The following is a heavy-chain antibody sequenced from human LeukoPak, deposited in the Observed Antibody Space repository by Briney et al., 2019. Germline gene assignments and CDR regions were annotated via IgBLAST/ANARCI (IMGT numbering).Heavy chain of an antibody. Sequence: GVSVRLSCAASGFTFSSYAMHGVRRAPGKGRDYVSANNSNWGSTHYANSVKARFTISRDNSKNTMSLQMNSLRAEDTALYYCARGKGIAVSSFDSWGQGTLVTVSS. CDR3: ARGKGIAVSSFDS. CDR2: NNSNWGST. V-gene: IGHV3-64*01. CDR1: GFTFSSYA. J-gene: IGHJ4*02. D-gene: IGHD6-19*01.